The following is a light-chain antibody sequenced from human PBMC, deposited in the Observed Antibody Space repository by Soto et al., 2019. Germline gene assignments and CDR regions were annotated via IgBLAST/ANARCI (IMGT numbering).Light chain of an antibody. CDR2: GAS. Sequence: EIVMTQSPATLSVSPGERATLSCRASQSVSSNLAWYQQNPGQAPRLLLYGASTRATGIPARFSGSGSGTEFTLTISSLQSEDFAVYYCQQYNNWPPTFGQGTKVEIK. J-gene: IGKJ1*01. CDR3: QQYNNWPPT. V-gene: IGKV3-15*01. CDR1: QSVSSN.